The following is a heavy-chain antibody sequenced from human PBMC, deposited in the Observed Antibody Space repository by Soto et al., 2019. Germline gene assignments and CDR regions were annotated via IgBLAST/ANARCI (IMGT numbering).Heavy chain of an antibody. Sequence: SETLSLTCTVSGGSISSYYWSWIRQPPGKGLEWIGYIYYSGSTNYNPSLKSRVTISVDTSKNQFSLKLGSVTAADTAVYYCARHSITGTTSGALPDYYYYYMDVWGKGTTVTVSS. CDR1: GGSISSYY. CDR3: ARHSITGTTSGALPDYYYYYMDV. J-gene: IGHJ6*03. D-gene: IGHD1-7*01. CDR2: IYYSGST. V-gene: IGHV4-59*08.